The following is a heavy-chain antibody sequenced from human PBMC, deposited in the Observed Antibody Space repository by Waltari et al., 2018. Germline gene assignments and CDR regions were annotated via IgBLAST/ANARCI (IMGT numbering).Heavy chain of an antibody. CDR1: GYSFTSYW. V-gene: IGHV5-51*01. D-gene: IGHD1-26*01. Sequence: EVQLVQSGAEVKTPGASLKISCKGSGYSFTSYWIGRVRQLPGKGLEWMGIIYPGESDTRYIPSFQGQVTISADKSISTSYLQWSSLKASDTAMYYCARTPWYSGSYYYFDYWGQGTLVTVSS. CDR2: IYPGESDT. CDR3: ARTPWYSGSYYYFDY. J-gene: IGHJ4*02.